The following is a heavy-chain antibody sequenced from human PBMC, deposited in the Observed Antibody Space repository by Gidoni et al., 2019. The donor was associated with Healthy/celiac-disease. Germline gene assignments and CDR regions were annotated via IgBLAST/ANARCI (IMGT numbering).Heavy chain of an antibody. Sequence: QVQLVESGGGVVQPGRSLRLSCAASGFTFSSYAMHWVRQAPGKGLEWVAVISYDGSNKYYADSVKGRFTISRDNSKNTLYLQMNSLRAEDTAVYYCARSADSTVIDAFDIWGQGTNGHRLF. CDR2: ISYDGSNK. V-gene: IGHV3-30-3*01. CDR1: GFTFSSYA. J-gene: IGHJ3*02. CDR3: ARSADSTVIDAFDI. D-gene: IGHD2-2*01.